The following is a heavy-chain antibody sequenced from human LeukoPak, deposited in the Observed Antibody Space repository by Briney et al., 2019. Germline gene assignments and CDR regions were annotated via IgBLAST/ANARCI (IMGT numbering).Heavy chain of an antibody. Sequence: ASVKVSCKASGYTFTGYYMHWVRQGPGQGLEWMGWINPNSGGTNYAQRFQDRVTMTRDASVSTAYMELSRLRSDDTAVYYCARTTTDDSWYFDLWGRGTLVIVSS. CDR2: INPNSGGT. D-gene: IGHD1-1*01. V-gene: IGHV1-2*02. CDR3: ARTTTDDSWYFDL. J-gene: IGHJ2*01. CDR1: GYTFTGYY.